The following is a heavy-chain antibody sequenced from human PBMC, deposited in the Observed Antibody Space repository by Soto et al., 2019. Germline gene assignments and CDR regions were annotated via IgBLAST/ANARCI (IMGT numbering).Heavy chain of an antibody. J-gene: IGHJ4*02. CDR2: VNAGNGYT. CDR1: GYTFTSYA. CDR3: ARPLYADYFDY. D-gene: IGHD4-17*01. Sequence: QVQLVQSGAEVKKPGASVKVSCKASGYTFTSYALHWVRQAPGQRLEWMGWVNAGNGYTKYSQNFQGRVTITRDTSATTSYMELSRLRSEDTAVYYCARPLYADYFDYWGQGTLVTVSS. V-gene: IGHV1-3*01.